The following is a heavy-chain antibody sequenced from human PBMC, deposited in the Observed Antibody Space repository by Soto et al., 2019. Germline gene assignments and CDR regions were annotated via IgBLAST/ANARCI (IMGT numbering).Heavy chain of an antibody. CDR3: ARTLAGAREGGYYMDV. J-gene: IGHJ6*03. CDR1: GYTFSDYD. D-gene: IGHD3-10*01. CDR2: ISGGNDNT. V-gene: IGHV1-3*01. Sequence: QVQLVQSGAEVKKPGASVKVSCKASGYTFSDYDMHWVRQAPGQRLEWMGWISGGNDNTKYSQKFQGRVTFTRDTSTSTAYMELSSLTFEDTDIYYCARTLAGAREGGYYMDVWGKGTTVIVSS.